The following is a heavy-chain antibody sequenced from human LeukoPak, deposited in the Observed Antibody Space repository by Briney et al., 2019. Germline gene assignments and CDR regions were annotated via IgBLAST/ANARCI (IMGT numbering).Heavy chain of an antibody. V-gene: IGHV3-23*01. CDR1: GFTFSSYS. CDR2: LSGSGGSP. Sequence: GGSLRLSCAASGFTFSSYSMNWVRQAPGKGLEWVSALSGSGGSPYYADSVKGRFTISRDSSKNTLYLQMSSLRPEDTAVYYCAKTYFSSRAHYYYYYYMDVWGKGTTVTISS. D-gene: IGHD6-13*01. CDR3: AKTYFSSRAHYYYYYYMDV. J-gene: IGHJ6*03.